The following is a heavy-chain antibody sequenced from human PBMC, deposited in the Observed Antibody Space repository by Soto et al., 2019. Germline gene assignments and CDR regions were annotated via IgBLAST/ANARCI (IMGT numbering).Heavy chain of an antibody. Sequence: PGQGLEWMGWISAYNGNTNYAQKLQGRVTMTTDTSTSTAYMELRSLRSDDTAVYYCARDLTPADYWGQGTLVTVSS. V-gene: IGHV1-18*01. CDR2: ISAYNGNT. J-gene: IGHJ4*02. CDR3: ARDLTPADY. D-gene: IGHD7-27*01.